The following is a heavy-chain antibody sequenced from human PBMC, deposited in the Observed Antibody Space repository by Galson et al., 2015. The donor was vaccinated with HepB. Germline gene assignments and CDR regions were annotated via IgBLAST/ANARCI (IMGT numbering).Heavy chain of an antibody. CDR3: ARDGAELELRSDYYYYGMDV. J-gene: IGHJ6*02. D-gene: IGHD1-7*01. V-gene: IGHV3-30-3*01. CDR2: ISYDGSNK. Sequence: SLRLSCAASGFTFSSYAMHWVRQAPGQGLEWVAVISYDGSNKYYADSVKGRFTISRDNSKNTLYLQMNSLRAEDTAVYYCARDGAELELRSDYYYYGMDVWGQGTTVTVSS. CDR1: GFTFSSYA.